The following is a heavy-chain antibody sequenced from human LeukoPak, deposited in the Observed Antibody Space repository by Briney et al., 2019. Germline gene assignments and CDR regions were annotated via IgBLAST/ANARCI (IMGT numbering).Heavy chain of an antibody. CDR3: ARLYCGGDCYSDGYFDY. J-gene: IGHJ4*02. D-gene: IGHD2-21*02. V-gene: IGHV5-51*01. Sequence: GASLQISCEGSGYIFTSYWIGWGRQLPGKGLEWMGIIYPGDSDTRYSPSFQGQVTISADKSISTAYLQWSSLKASDTAMYYCARLYCGGDCYSDGYFDYWGQGTLVTVSS. CDR2: IYPGDSDT. CDR1: GYIFTSYW.